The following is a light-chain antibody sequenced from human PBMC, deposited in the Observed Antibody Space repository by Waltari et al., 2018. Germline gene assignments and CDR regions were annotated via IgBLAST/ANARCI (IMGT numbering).Light chain of an antibody. J-gene: IGKJ2*01. V-gene: IGKV2-28*01. CDR1: QSLLHSNGYNY. Sequence: DIVMTQSPLSLPVTPGEPASISRSSSQSLLHSNGYNYLDWYLQKPGQSPQLLIYLGSNRASGVPDRFSGSGSGTDFTLKISRVEAEDVGVYCCMQALQPYTFGQGTKLEIK. CDR2: LGS. CDR3: MQALQPYT.